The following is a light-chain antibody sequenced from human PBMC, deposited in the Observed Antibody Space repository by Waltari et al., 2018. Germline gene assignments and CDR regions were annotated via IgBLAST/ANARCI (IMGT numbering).Light chain of an antibody. CDR1: QSVRTNF. V-gene: IGKV3-20*01. CDR2: GVS. Sequence: ENVLTQSPGTLSLSPGERATLSCRASQSVRTNFVAWYQQKPGQSPRLLIYGVSSRASGIPDRFSGTGSRTDFTLTISRLEPEDFAVYYCQQYGISPFTFGPGTKVDIK. J-gene: IGKJ3*01. CDR3: QQYGISPFT.